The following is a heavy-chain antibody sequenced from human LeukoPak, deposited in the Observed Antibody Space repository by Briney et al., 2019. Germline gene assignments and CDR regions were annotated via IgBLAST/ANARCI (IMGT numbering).Heavy chain of an antibody. Sequence: GGSLRLSCAGSGLTFINYWMTWVRQVPGKGPEWVANINRDGSGKYYLPSVRGRFTIPKDDAKDSLYLQMDSLRPEDTAIYYCARAEYSGNGNLYWGQGTLVTVSS. J-gene: IGHJ4*02. V-gene: IGHV3-7*03. CDR2: INRDGSGK. CDR1: GLTFINYW. D-gene: IGHD1-26*01. CDR3: ARAEYSGNGNLY.